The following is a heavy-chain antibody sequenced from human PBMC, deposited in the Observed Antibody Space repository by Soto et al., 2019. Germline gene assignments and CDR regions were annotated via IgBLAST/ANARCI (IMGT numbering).Heavy chain of an antibody. CDR2: ISYDGSNK. CDR3: AKEYSSSYEIDP. D-gene: IGHD6-6*01. V-gene: IGHV3-30*18. J-gene: IGHJ5*02. Sequence: QVQLVESGGGVVQPGRSLRLSCAASGFTFSSYGMHWVRQAPGKGLEWVAVISYDGSNKYYADSVKGRFTISRDNSKNTLYLQMNSLRAEDTAVYYCAKEYSSSYEIDPWGQGTLVTVSS. CDR1: GFTFSSYG.